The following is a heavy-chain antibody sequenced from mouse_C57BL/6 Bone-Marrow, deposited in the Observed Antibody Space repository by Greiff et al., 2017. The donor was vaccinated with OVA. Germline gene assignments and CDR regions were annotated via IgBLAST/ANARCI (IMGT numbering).Heavy chain of an antibody. CDR1: GYTFTDYE. CDR2: IDPETGGT. V-gene: IGHV1-15*01. Sequence: QVHVKQSGAELVRPGASVTLSCKASGYTFTDYEMHWVKQTPVHGLEWIGAIDPETGGTAYNQKFKGKAILTADKSSSTAYMELRSLTSEDSAVYYCTPLPLYFDYWGQGTTLTVSS. J-gene: IGHJ2*01. CDR3: TPLPLYFDY. D-gene: IGHD5-5*01.